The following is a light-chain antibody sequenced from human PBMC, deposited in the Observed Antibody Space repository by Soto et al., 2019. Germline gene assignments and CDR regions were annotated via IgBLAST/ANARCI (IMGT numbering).Light chain of an antibody. Sequence: QSVLTQPPSVSGAPGQRVTISCTGSSSNIGARYDVYWYQQIPGTAPKLLIYANKYRPSGVPDRFAGSSSAASASLAITGLQTEDEADYYCQTYDSNLGVVFGGGTKLTVL. V-gene: IGLV1-40*01. CDR3: QTYDSNLGVV. CDR2: ANK. J-gene: IGLJ2*01. CDR1: SSNIGARYD.